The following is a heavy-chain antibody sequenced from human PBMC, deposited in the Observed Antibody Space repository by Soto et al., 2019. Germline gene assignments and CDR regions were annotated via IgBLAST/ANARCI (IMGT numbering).Heavy chain of an antibody. J-gene: IGHJ4*02. CDR2: ISYDGRNK. Sequence: QVQLVESGGGVVQPGRSLRLSCAASGFTFSSYAMHWVRQAPGKGLEWVAVISYDGRNKYYADSVKGRFTISRDNSKNRLYLKRNSLRAEDTAVYYCARASRMREAAAAGYFEYWGQGTLVTVSS. V-gene: IGHV3-30*04. CDR1: GFTFSSYA. CDR3: ARASRMREAAAAGYFEY. D-gene: IGHD6-13*01.